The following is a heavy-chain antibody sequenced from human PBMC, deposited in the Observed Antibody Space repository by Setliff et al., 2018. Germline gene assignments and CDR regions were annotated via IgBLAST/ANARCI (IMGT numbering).Heavy chain of an antibody. CDR2: ISNRNGET. CDR3: ARDGGGYCATTSCFHFDY. V-gene: IGHV1-18*01. J-gene: IGHJ4*02. CDR1: GYTLTSYG. Sequence: ASVKVSCKASGYTLTSYGVTWVRQAPGQGLEWMGWISNRNGETNYAQMFQGRVTMTTDTSTNTAYMDLGSLRSDDTAIYYCARDGGGYCATTSCFHFDYWGQGTQVTVS. D-gene: IGHD2-15*01.